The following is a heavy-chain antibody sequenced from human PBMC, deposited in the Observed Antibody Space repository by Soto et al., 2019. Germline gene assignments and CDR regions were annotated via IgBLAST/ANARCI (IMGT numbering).Heavy chain of an antibody. CDR3: ARALIQLWRQYYYGMDV. CDR1: GGSISSGDYY. V-gene: IGHV4-30-4*01. CDR2: IYYSGTT. J-gene: IGHJ6*02. Sequence: SETLSLTCTVSGGSISSGDYYWSWIRQPPGKGLEWIGYIYYSGTTYYNPSLKSRVTISVDTSRNQFSLKLSSVTAADTAMYYCARALIQLWRQYYYGMDVWGRGTTVTVSS. D-gene: IGHD5-18*01.